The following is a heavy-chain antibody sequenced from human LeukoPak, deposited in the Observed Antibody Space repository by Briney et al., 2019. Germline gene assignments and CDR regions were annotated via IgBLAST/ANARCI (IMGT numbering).Heavy chain of an antibody. CDR2: INHSGST. J-gene: IGHJ3*02. CDR3: ARGPRYFDI. V-gene: IGHV4-34*01. Sequence: SETLSLTCAVYGGSFSGYYWSWIRQPPGKGLEWIGEINHSGSTNYNLSLKSRVTISVDTSKNQFSLKLSSVTAADTAVYYCARGPRYFDIWGQGTMVTVSS. CDR1: GGSFSGYY. D-gene: IGHD3-9*01.